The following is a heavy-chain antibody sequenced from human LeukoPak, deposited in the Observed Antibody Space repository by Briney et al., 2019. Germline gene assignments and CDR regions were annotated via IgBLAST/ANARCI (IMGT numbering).Heavy chain of an antibody. J-gene: IGHJ4*02. V-gene: IGHV3-33*01. CDR1: GFTFSSYG. Sequence: GGSLRLSCAASGFTFSSYGMHWVRQAPGKGLEWVAVIWYDGSNKYYADSVKGRFAISRDNSKNMLYLQMNSLRAEDTAVYYCARGYGVRGVIITPGYWGQGTLVTVSS. CDR2: IWYDGSNK. D-gene: IGHD3-10*01. CDR3: ARGYGVRGVIITPGY.